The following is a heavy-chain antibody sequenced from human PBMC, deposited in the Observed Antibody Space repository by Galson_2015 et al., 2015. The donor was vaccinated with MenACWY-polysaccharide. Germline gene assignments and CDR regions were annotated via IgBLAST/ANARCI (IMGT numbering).Heavy chain of an antibody. CDR3: ARDFSSSSSWVRGGNWFDP. J-gene: IGHJ5*02. D-gene: IGHD6-13*01. V-gene: IGHV1-69*04. Sequence: SVKVSCKASGGTFSSYAISWVRQAPGQGLEWMGRIIPILGIANYAQKFQGRVTITADKSTSTAYMELSSLRSEDTAVYYCARDFSSSSSWVRGGNWFDPWGQGTLVTVSS. CDR1: GGTFSSYA. CDR2: IIPILGIA.